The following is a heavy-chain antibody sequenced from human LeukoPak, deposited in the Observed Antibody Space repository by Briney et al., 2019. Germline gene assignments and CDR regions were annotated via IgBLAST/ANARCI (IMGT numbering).Heavy chain of an antibody. D-gene: IGHD3-22*01. CDR3: ASGPTGARYYDSSAALDY. Sequence: ASVKVSCKASGYTFTSYYMHWVRQAPGQGLEWMGIINPSGGSTSYAQKFQGRVTMTRDTSTSTAYMELSSLRSEDTAVYYCASGPTGARYYDSSAALDYWGQGTLVTVSS. J-gene: IGHJ4*02. CDR1: GYTFTSYY. CDR2: INPSGGST. V-gene: IGHV1-46*01.